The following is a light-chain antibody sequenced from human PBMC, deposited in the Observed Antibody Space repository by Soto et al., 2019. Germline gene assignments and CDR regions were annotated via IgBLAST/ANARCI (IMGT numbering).Light chain of an antibody. V-gene: IGLV1-47*02. J-gene: IGLJ1*01. Sequence: QSVLTQPPSASGTPGQRVTISCSGSSSNIGSNYVYWYQQLPGTAPKLLIYSNNQRPSGVPDRFSGSKSGTSASLAISGLRSEDQADYYCAAWDDGMSGTYVLGIGTKVTVL. CDR1: SSNIGSNY. CDR3: AAWDDGMSGTYV. CDR2: SNN.